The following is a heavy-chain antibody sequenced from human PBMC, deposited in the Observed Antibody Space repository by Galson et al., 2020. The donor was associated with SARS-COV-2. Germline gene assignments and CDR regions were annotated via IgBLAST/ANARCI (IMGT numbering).Heavy chain of an antibody. CDR1: GGSVNSGDYY. Sequence: SETLSLTCTVSGGSVNSGDYYWSWIRQPTGKGLEWIGYIFYGGSTYSNPSLKSRVIISVDTSNNQFSLRLSSVTAADTAVYYCARVRRLQFQFYNTISYFDYWGQGTLVTVSS. CDR2: IFYGGST. D-gene: IGHD3-3*01. CDR3: ARVRRLQFQFYNTISYFDY. J-gene: IGHJ4*02. V-gene: IGHV4-30-4*01.